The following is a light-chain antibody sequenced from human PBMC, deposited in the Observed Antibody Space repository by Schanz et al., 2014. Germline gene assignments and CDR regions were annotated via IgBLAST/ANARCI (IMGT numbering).Light chain of an antibody. V-gene: IGLV2-14*01. CDR2: EVS. Sequence: QSALTQPASVSGSPGQSITISCTGSSSDVGGYNYVSWYQHHPGEAPKLMIYEVSKRPSGVPDRFSGSKSGNTASLTVSGLQAEDEADYHQKVFGGGTKLTVL. J-gene: IGLJ3*02. CDR1: SSDVGGYNY. CDR3: KV.